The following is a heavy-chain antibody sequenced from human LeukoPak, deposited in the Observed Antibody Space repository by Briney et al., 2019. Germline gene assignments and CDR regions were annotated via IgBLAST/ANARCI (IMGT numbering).Heavy chain of an antibody. CDR3: ARESYGRFDY. J-gene: IGHJ4*02. D-gene: IGHD1-26*01. CDR1: GYTFTSYG. V-gene: IGHV1-18*01. Sequence: ASVKVSCKASGYTFTSYGISWVRQAPGQGLKWMGWISAYNGNTNYAQKLQGRVTMTTDTSTSTAYMELRSLRFDDAAVYYCARESYGRFDYWGQGTLVTVTS. CDR2: ISAYNGNT.